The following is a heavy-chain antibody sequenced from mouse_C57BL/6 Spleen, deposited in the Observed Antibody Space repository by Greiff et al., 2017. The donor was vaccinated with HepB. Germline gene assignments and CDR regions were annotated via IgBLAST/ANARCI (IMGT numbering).Heavy chain of an antibody. V-gene: IGHV2-6-1*01. D-gene: IGHD1-1*02. J-gene: IGHJ2*01. CDR2: IWSDGST. CDR1: GFSLTSYG. CDR3: ARHGGDSNSFDY. Sequence: QVQLQQSGPGLVAPSRSLSITCTVSGFSLTSYGVHWVRQPPGKGLEWLVVIWSDGSTTYNSALKSRLSISKDNSKSQVFLKMNSLQTDDTAMYYCARHGGDSNSFDYWGQGTTLTVSS.